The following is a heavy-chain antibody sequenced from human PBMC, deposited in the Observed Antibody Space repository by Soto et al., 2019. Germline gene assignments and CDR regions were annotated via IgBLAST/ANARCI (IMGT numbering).Heavy chain of an antibody. D-gene: IGHD6-13*01. CDR1: GFTFSSYP. V-gene: IGHV3-64*01. CDR2: ISTNGGST. CDR3: ARGIGSSRSWDYFDY. J-gene: IGHJ4*02. Sequence: EVQLAESGGGLVQPGGSLRLSCTASGFTFSSYPMHWVRQAPGKGLEYVSAISTNGGSTYYVNSVKGRFTISRDNSKNTLYLQMGSLRPEDMAMYYCARGIGSSRSWDYFDYWGRGTLVTVSS.